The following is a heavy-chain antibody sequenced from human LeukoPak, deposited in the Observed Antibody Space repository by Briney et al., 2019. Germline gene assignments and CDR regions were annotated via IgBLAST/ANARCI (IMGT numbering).Heavy chain of an antibody. CDR1: GFTFSSYG. D-gene: IGHD3-22*01. J-gene: IGHJ1*01. V-gene: IGHV3-30*03. CDR2: ISYDGSNK. Sequence: GRSLRLSCAASGFTFSSYGMHWVRQAPGKGLEGVTFISYDGSNKFYADSVKGRFTISRDNSKNTLYLQMNSLRTEDTAVYYCARAGGKYYHAEYFHHWGQGTLVTVSS. CDR3: ARAGGKYYHAEYFHH.